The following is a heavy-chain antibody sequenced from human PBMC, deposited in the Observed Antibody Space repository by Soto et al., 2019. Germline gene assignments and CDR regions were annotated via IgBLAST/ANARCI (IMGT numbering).Heavy chain of an antibody. Sequence: QVQLVQSGAEVKKPGSSVKVSCTASEGTFNSYTISWVRQAPGQGLEWMGRVIPILGMANFAQKFQGRVMITADKSTSTAYMVLSSLRSDDTAVYYFANNYGSRSTHFDYWGQGTLVTVSS. CDR3: ANNYGSRSTHFDY. D-gene: IGHD3-10*01. J-gene: IGHJ4*02. V-gene: IGHV1-69*02. CDR2: VIPILGMA. CDR1: EGTFNSYT.